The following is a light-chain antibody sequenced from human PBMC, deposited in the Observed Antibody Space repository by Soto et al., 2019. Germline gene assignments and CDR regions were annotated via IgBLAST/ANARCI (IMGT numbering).Light chain of an antibody. CDR3: QQYNSYPWT. V-gene: IGKV1-5*03. CDR2: KAS. Sequence: DIQMTQSPSTLSASIGDRVTITCRASQSISDSLAWYQQKPGKAPKLLIYKASSLESRVPSRFSGSGSGTEFTLTISSLQPDDFATYYCQQYNSYPWTFGQGTKVDIK. CDR1: QSISDS. J-gene: IGKJ1*01.